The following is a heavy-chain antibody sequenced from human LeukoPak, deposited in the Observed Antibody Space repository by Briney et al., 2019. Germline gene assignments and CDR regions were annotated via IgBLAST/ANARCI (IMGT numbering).Heavy chain of an antibody. V-gene: IGHV4-30-2*01. CDR2: IYHSGST. J-gene: IGHJ4*02. CDR3: AGQPDYDILTGYSD. D-gene: IGHD3-9*01. CDR1: GGSISSGGYS. Sequence: SQALSLTCAVSGGSISSGGYSWSWIRQPPGKGLEWIGYIYHSGSTYSNPSLKSRVTIAVDRSKTQFSLKLSSVTAADTAVYYCAGQPDYDILTGYSDWGQGTLVTVSS.